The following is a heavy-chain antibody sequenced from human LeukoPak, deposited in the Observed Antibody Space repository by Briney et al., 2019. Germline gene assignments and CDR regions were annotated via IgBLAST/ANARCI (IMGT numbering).Heavy chain of an antibody. CDR1: GFTFSSYA. D-gene: IGHD1-26*01. Sequence: GGSLRLSCAASGFTFSSYAMHWVRQAPGKGLEYVSAISSNGGSTYYANSVKGRFTISRDNAQNSLYLQMNSLRAEDTAVYYCARDQPRIIVGATSHWFDPWGQGTLVTVSS. V-gene: IGHV3-64*01. J-gene: IGHJ5*02. CDR2: ISSNGGST. CDR3: ARDQPRIIVGATSHWFDP.